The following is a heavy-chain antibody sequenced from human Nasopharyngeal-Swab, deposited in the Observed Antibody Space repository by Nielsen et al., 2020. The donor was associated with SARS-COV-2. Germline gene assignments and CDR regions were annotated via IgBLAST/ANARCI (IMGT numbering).Heavy chain of an antibody. Sequence: WIRQPPGKGLEWVGFIRSKAYGGTTEYAVSVKGRFIISRDDSKRIAYLQMNSLKTEDTGVYYCSLGYCSGGSCYSPSPRYWGQGTRVTVSS. CDR2: IRSKAYGGTT. CDR3: SLGYCSGGSCYSPSPRY. J-gene: IGHJ4*02. V-gene: IGHV3-49*02. D-gene: IGHD2-15*01.